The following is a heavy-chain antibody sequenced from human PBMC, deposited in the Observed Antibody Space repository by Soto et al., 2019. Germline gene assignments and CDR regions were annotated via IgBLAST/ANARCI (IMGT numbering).Heavy chain of an antibody. J-gene: IGHJ4*02. CDR3: ASWRWLYYFDY. CDR1: GFSLSTSGVG. CDR2: IYWDDDK. Sequence: QITLKESGPTLVKPTQTLTLTCTFSGFSLSTSGVGVGWIRQPPGKALEWLALIYWDDDKRYSPSLKSRLTITKDNSKNQVVLTMTNMDPVDTATYYCASWRWLYYFDYWGQGTLVTVSS. V-gene: IGHV2-5*02. D-gene: IGHD3-9*01.